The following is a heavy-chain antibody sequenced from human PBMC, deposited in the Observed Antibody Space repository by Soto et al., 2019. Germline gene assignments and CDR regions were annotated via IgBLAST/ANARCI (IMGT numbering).Heavy chain of an antibody. CDR2: ISGSGGST. J-gene: IGHJ6*02. CDR1: GFTFSSYA. D-gene: IGHD1-1*01. Sequence: GGSLRLSCAASGFTFSSYAMSWVRQAPGKGLEWVSAISGSGGSTYYADSVKGRFTISRDNSKNTLYLQMNSLRAEDTAVYYCAKGTTGVAYYYYGMDVWGQGTTVTVSS. V-gene: IGHV3-23*01. CDR3: AKGTTGVAYYYYGMDV.